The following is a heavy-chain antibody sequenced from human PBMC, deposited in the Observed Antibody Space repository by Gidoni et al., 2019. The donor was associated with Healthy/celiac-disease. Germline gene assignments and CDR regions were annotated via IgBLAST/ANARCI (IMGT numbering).Heavy chain of an antibody. D-gene: IGHD6-19*01. CDR1: GGSFSGYY. CDR3: ARVSSSGWYTRGGLFDY. Sequence: QVQLQQWGAGLLKPSETLSLTCAVYGGSFSGYYWSWIRQPPGKGMEWIGEINHSGSTNYNPSLKSRVPISVDTSKNQFSLKLSSVTAADTAVYYCARVSSSGWYTRGGLFDYWGQGTLVTVSS. J-gene: IGHJ4*02. V-gene: IGHV4-34*01. CDR2: INHSGST.